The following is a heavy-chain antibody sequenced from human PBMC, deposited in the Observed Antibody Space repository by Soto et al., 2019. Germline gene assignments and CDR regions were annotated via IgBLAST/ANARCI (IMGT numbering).Heavy chain of an antibody. V-gene: IGHV5-51*01. CDR3: ARQSGETYTPMYH. J-gene: IGHJ5*02. Sequence: GESLKISCKGSGFSFTSQWIAWVRQMPGKGLEWMGTVYPSDSHTRYSPSFQGQVTISADKSISTAYLQWSSLKASDTAMYYCARQSGETYTPMYHWGQGTLVTVSS. CDR1: GFSFTSQW. CDR2: VYPSDSHT. D-gene: IGHD5-18*01.